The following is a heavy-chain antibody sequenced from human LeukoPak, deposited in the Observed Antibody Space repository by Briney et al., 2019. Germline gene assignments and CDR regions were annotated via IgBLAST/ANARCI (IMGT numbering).Heavy chain of an antibody. Sequence: ASVKVSCKASGYTFTGYYMHWVRQAPGQGLEWMGWINPNSGGTNYAQKFQGRVTMTRDTSISTAYMELSRLRSDDTAVYHCAAPELSPIGSFDIWGQGTMVTVSS. D-gene: IGHD1-14*01. CDR2: INPNSGGT. CDR1: GYTFTGYY. J-gene: IGHJ3*02. CDR3: AAPELSPIGSFDI. V-gene: IGHV1-2*02.